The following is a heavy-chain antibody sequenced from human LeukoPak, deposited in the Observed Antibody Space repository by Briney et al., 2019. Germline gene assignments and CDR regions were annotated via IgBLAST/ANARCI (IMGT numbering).Heavy chain of an antibody. Sequence: PSETLSLTCTVSGGSISSYYWNWIRQPAGKGLEWIGRIYTSGSTNYNPSLKSRVTMSIDTSKKQFSLKLSSVTAADTAVYYCSRGYWSGDSCYAGDYWGQGILVTVSS. CDR3: SRGYWSGDSCYAGDY. CDR1: GGSISSYY. D-gene: IGHD2-15*01. J-gene: IGHJ4*02. V-gene: IGHV4-4*07. CDR2: IYTSGST.